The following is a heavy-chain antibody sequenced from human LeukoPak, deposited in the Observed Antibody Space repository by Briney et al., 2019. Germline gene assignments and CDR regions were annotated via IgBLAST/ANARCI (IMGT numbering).Heavy chain of an antibody. J-gene: IGHJ6*02. Sequence: PSETLSLTCTVSGGSISSGGYYWSWIRQHPGKGLEWIGYIYYSGSTYYNPSLKSRVTISVDTSKNQFSLKLSSVTAADTAVYYCARDKYSYGTYYYYGMDVWGQGTTVTVSS. V-gene: IGHV4-31*03. CDR2: IYYSGST. CDR1: GGSISSGGYY. CDR3: ARDKYSYGTYYYYGMDV. D-gene: IGHD5-18*01.